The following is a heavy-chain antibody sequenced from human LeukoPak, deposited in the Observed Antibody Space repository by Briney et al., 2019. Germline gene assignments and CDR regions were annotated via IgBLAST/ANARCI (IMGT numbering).Heavy chain of an antibody. CDR1: GYTFTSYG. V-gene: IGHV1-18*01. D-gene: IGHD4-23*01. Sequence: RASVKVSCKASGYTFTSYGISWVRQAPGQGLEWMGWISAYNGNTNYAQKLQGRVTMTTDTSTSTAYMELRSLRSDDTAVYYCAREATTVVTTRDNYYGMDVWGQGTTVTVSS. J-gene: IGHJ6*02. CDR3: AREATTVVTTRDNYYGMDV. CDR2: ISAYNGNT.